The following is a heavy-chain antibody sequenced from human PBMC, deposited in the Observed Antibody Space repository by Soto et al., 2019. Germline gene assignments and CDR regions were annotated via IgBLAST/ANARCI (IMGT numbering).Heavy chain of an antibody. J-gene: IGHJ6*02. CDR3: AKVLRDYYYYGMDV. CDR2: ISGCGGST. V-gene: IGHV3-23*01. CDR1: GFTFSSYA. Sequence: GGSLRLSCAASGFTFSSYAMSWVRQAPGKGLEWVSAISGCGGSTYYADSVKGRFTISRDNSKNTLYLQMNSLRAEDTAVYYCAKVLRDYYYYGMDVWGQGTTVTVSS.